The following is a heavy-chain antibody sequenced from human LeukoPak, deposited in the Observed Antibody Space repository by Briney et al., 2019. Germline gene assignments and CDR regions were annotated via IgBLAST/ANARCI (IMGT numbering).Heavy chain of an antibody. J-gene: IGHJ4*02. CDR3: ARGTAITAGIDF. D-gene: IGHD6-19*01. Sequence: GGSLRLSCTASGFAFSTYWMFWVRQAPGKGLVWVSQINPEGASTTYGDPAKGRFTASRDNAKNALHLQMNSPRVDDTAVYYCARGTAITAGIDFWGQGTLVTVSS. CDR1: GFAFSTYW. V-gene: IGHV3-74*01. CDR2: INPEGAST.